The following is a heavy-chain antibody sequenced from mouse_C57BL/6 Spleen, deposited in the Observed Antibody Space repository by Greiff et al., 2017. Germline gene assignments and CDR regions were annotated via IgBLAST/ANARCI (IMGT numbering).Heavy chain of an antibody. J-gene: IGHJ2*01. D-gene: IGHD2-1*01. CDR3: AREGNSHFDY. CDR2: IDPSDSET. V-gene: IGHV1-52*01. Sequence: QVQLKQPGAELVRPGSSVKLSCKASGYTFTSYWMHWVKQRPIQGLEWIGNIDPSDSETHYNQKFKDKATLTVDKSSSTAYMQLSSLTSEDSAVYYCAREGNSHFDYWGQGTTLTVSS. CDR1: GYTFTSYW.